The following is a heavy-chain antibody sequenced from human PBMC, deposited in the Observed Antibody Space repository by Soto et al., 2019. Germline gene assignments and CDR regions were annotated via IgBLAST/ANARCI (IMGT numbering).Heavy chain of an antibody. CDR3: ASHIVTYYYDSSGYYGYFQH. V-gene: IGHV4-59*01. J-gene: IGHJ1*01. Sequence: PSETLSLTCTVSGGSISSYYWSWIRQPPGKGLEWIGYIYYSGSTNYSPSLKSRVTISVDTSKNQFSLKLSSVTAADTAVYYCASHIVTYYYDSSGYYGYFQHWGQGTLVTVSS. CDR1: GGSISSYY. CDR2: IYYSGST. D-gene: IGHD3-22*01.